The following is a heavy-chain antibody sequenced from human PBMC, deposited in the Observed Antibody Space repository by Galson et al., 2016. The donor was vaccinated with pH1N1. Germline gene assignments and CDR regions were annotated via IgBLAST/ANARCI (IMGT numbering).Heavy chain of an antibody. D-gene: IGHD2/OR15-2a*01. Sequence: SLRLSCAASGFTVSSKYMSWVRQAPGKGLEWVSYISGGSSSIFYADSVKGRFTVSRDNAKNSLYLQMNSLRAEDTAVYYCARDSEYYRWYYFDPWGQGTLVTVSS. CDR1: GFTVSSKY. CDR3: ARDSEYYRWYYFDP. J-gene: IGHJ5*02. CDR2: ISGGSSSI. V-gene: IGHV3-48*01.